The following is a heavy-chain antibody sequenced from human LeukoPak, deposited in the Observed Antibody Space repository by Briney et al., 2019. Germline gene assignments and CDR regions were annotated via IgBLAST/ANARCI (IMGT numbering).Heavy chain of an antibody. CDR1: GFTFSSYG. CDR2: IRYDGSNK. V-gene: IGHV3-30*02. Sequence: GGSLRLSCAAFGFTFSSYGMHWVRQAPGKGLEWVAFIRYDGSNKYYADSVKGRFTISRDNSKNTLYLQMNSLRAEDTAVFYCAKSGGGEFPALLGYFDYWGQGTLVTVSS. D-gene: IGHD3-16*01. J-gene: IGHJ4*02. CDR3: AKSGGGEFPALLGYFDY.